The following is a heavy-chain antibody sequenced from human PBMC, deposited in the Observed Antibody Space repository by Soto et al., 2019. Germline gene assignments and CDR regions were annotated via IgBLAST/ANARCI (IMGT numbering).Heavy chain of an antibody. V-gene: IGHV4-31*03. CDR3: ESGNFDWLFGDDFDI. D-gene: IGHD3-9*01. Sequence: SETLSLTCTVSGGSISSGGYYWSWIRQHPGKGLEWIGYIYYSGSTYYNPSLKSRVTISVDTSKNQFSLKLSSVTAADTAVYYCESGNFDWLFGDDFDIWGQGTMVTVSS. J-gene: IGHJ3*02. CDR1: GGSISSGGYY. CDR2: IYYSGST.